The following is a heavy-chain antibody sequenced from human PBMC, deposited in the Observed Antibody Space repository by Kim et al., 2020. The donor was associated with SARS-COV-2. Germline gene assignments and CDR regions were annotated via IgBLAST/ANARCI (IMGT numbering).Heavy chain of an antibody. CDR1: GGSISSSSYY. V-gene: IGHV4-39*07. D-gene: IGHD3-22*01. Sequence: SETLSLTCTVSGGSISSSSYYWGWIRQPPGKGLEWIGSIYYSGSTYYNPSLKSRVTISVDTSKNQFSLKLSSVTAADTAVYYCVSLVPSYDSSGYSWNIYDDAFDIWGQGTMVTVSS. J-gene: IGHJ3*02. CDR2: IYYSGST. CDR3: VSLVPSYDSSGYSWNIYDDAFDI.